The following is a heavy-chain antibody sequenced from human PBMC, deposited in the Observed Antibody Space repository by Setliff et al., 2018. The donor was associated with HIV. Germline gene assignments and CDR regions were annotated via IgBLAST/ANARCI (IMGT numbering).Heavy chain of an antibody. CDR1: GGTFSSYA. Sequence: SVKVSCKASGGTFSSYAISWVRQAPGQGLEWMGRIIPIFGTPNYAQKLQGRVTMTTDTSTTTAYMELRSLKSDDTAIYFCASGMRWDTAMGDAFDIWGQGTMVTVSS. J-gene: IGHJ3*02. CDR2: IIPIFGTP. D-gene: IGHD5-18*01. V-gene: IGHV1-69*05. CDR3: ASGMRWDTAMGDAFDI.